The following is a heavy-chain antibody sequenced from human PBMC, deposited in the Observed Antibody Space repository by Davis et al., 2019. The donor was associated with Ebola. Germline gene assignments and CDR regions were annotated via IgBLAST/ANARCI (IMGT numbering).Heavy chain of an antibody. J-gene: IGHJ6*02. CDR2: ISSSSSTI. V-gene: IGHV3-48*04. Sequence: GGSLRLSCAASGFTFSSYSMNRVRQAPGKGLEWVSYISSSSSTIYYADSVKGRFTISRDNAKNSLYLQMNSLRAEDTAVYYCARVDAAMVFYGMDVWGQGTTVTVSS. D-gene: IGHD5-18*01. CDR3: ARVDAAMVFYGMDV. CDR1: GFTFSSYS.